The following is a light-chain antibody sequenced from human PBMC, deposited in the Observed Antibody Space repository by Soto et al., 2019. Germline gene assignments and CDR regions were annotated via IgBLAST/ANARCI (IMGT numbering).Light chain of an antibody. V-gene: IGKV3-20*01. CDR2: DAS. CDR3: QHYGGLPRT. Sequence: EVRLTVSLGALSLCPGERATLSCRASQSVSSSCLACYQQKLGQAPRLLIHDASSRATGIPDRFSGSGSGTDFTLTISRLEPEDFVVYYSQHYGGLPRTFGQGSMVDI. J-gene: IGKJ1*01. CDR1: QSVSSSC.